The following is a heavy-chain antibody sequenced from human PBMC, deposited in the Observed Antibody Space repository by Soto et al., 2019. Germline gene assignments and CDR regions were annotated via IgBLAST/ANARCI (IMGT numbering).Heavy chain of an antibody. Sequence: SETLSLTCTVSGGSISSSSYYWGWIRQPPGKGLEWIGSIYYSGSTYYNPSLKSRVTISVDTSKNQFSLKLSSVTAADTAVYYCARFGELFLLIDYWGQGTLVTVSS. V-gene: IGHV4-39*01. D-gene: IGHD3-10*01. J-gene: IGHJ4*02. CDR2: IYYSGST. CDR3: ARFGELFLLIDY. CDR1: GGSISSSSYY.